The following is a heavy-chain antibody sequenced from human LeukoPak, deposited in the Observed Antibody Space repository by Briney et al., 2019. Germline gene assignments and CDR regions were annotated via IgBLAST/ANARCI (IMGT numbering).Heavy chain of an antibody. V-gene: IGHV3-7*01. Sequence: GGSLRLSCAASGFTFSSYWMSWVRQAPGKGLEWVANIKQDGSEKYYVDSVKGRFTISRDSAKNSLYLQMNSLRAEDTAVYYCAIEILRYFDWLYYWGQGTLVTVSS. CDR3: AIEILRYFDWLYY. CDR1: GFTFSSYW. D-gene: IGHD3-9*01. CDR2: IKQDGSEK. J-gene: IGHJ4*02.